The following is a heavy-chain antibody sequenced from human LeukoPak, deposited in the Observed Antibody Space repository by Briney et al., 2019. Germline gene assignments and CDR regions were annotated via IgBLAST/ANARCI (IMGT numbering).Heavy chain of an antibody. J-gene: IGHJ1*01. D-gene: IGHD6-25*01. CDR2: IRYDGSNK. V-gene: IGHV3-30*02. CDR3: ARDSSGLFQH. CDR1: GFTFSSYG. Sequence: GGSLRLSCAASGFTFSSYGMHWVRQAPGKGLEWVAFIRYDGSNKYYADSVKGRFTISRDNAKNSLYLQMNSLRAEDTAVYYCARDSSGLFQHWGQGTLVTVSS.